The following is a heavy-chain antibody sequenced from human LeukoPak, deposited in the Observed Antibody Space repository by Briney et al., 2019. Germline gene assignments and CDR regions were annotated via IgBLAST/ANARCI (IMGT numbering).Heavy chain of an antibody. CDR3: ARDGGGRYSSGSLYYYYYMDV. V-gene: IGHV4-61*02. CDR2: IYASGSS. D-gene: IGHD1-26*01. CDR1: GDPISSGRYY. Sequence: SQTLSLTCTVSGDPISSGRYYWSWIRQPAGKGLEWIGRIYASGSSDYNPSLKSRVTISVDMSKNQFSLGLSSVTAADTGVYYCARDGGGRYSSGSLYYYYYMDVWGKGTTVTVSS. J-gene: IGHJ6*03.